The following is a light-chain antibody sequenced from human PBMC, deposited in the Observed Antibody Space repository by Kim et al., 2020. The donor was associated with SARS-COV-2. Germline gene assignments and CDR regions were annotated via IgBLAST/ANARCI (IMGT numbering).Light chain of an antibody. CDR3: QSYDSSLSGMYV. CDR2: DNN. Sequence: RVTISCTGSNSNIGAGYGIHWYQQLPGTAPKLLIYDNNHRPSGVPDRFSGSKSGTSASLAITGLQAEDEADYYCQSYDSSLSGMYVFGTGTKVTVL. V-gene: IGLV1-40*01. J-gene: IGLJ1*01. CDR1: NSNIGAGYG.